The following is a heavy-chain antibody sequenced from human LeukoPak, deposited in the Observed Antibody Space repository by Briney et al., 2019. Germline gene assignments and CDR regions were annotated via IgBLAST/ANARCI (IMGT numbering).Heavy chain of an antibody. CDR3: AKDAGQWLDYFDY. CDR1: GFTFSSYG. Sequence: PGGSLRLSCAASGFTFSSYGMHWVRQAPGKGLEWVAVISYDGSNKYYADSVKGRFTISRDNSKNTLYLQMNSLRAEDTAVYYCAKDAGQWLDYFDYWGQGTLVTVSS. D-gene: IGHD6-19*01. CDR2: ISYDGSNK. V-gene: IGHV3-30*18. J-gene: IGHJ4*02.